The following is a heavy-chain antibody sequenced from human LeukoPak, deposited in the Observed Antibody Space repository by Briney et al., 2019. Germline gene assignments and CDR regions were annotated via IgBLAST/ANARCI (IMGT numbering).Heavy chain of an antibody. CDR2: ISGSGGST. CDR3: AKEYTGTFSPFPSYFDN. D-gene: IGHD1-26*01. Sequence: GGTLRLSCAASGFTFSSYGMSWVRQAPGKGLEWVSAISGSGGSTYYADSVKGRFTISRDNSKNTLYLQMNSLRAEDTAIYYCAKEYTGTFSPFPSYFDNWGQGTLVTVSS. J-gene: IGHJ4*02. CDR1: GFTFSSYG. V-gene: IGHV3-23*01.